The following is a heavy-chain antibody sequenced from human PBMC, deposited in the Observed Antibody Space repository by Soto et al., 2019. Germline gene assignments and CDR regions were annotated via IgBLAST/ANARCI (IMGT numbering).Heavy chain of an antibody. V-gene: IGHV1-69*06. CDR2: IIPIFGTA. J-gene: IGHJ5*02. D-gene: IGHD6-6*01. CDR1: GGTFSSYA. CDR3: ARDGWYSSSSWDWFGP. Sequence: SVKVSCKASGGTFSSYAISWVRQAPGQGLEWMGGIIPIFGTANYAQKFQGRVTITADKSTSTAYMELSSLRSEDTAVYYCARDGWYSSSSWDWFGPWGQGTLLTVSS.